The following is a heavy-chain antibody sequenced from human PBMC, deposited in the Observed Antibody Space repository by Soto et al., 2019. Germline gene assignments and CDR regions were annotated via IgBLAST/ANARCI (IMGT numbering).Heavy chain of an antibody. Sequence: GGSLRLSCAASGFTFSDYYMSWIRQAPGKGLEWVSYISSSGSTIYYADSVKGRFTISRDNAKNSLYLQMNSLRAEDTAVYYCARRAAVEWLFLDYWGQGTLVTVSS. CDR1: GFTFSDYY. V-gene: IGHV3-11*01. CDR3: ARRAAVEWLFLDY. J-gene: IGHJ4*02. CDR2: ISSSGSTI. D-gene: IGHD3-3*01.